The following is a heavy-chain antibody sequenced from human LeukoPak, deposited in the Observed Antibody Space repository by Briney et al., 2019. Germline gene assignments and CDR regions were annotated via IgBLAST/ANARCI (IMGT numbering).Heavy chain of an antibody. D-gene: IGHD3/OR15-3a*01. CDR3: ARFGLVTAFDP. CDR2: INHSGGT. Sequence: SETLSLTCAVYGGSFSGYYWSWIRQPPGKGLEWIGEINHSGGTNYNPSLKSRVTISVDTSKNQFSLKLSSVTAADTAVYYCARFGLVTAFDPWGQGTLVTVSS. V-gene: IGHV4-34*01. CDR1: GGSFSGYY. J-gene: IGHJ5*02.